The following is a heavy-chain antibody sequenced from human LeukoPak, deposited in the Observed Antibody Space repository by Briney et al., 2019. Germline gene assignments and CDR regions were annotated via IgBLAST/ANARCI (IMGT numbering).Heavy chain of an antibody. Sequence: GASVKVSCKASGYTFTSYDINWVRQATGQGLEWMGWMNPNSGNTGYAQKFQGRVTMTRNTSISTAYMELSSLRSEDTAVYYCARGLTWGSGYHYVWERWGQGTLVTVSS. D-gene: IGHD3-22*01. CDR3: ARGLTWGSGYHYVWER. V-gene: IGHV1-8*01. CDR2: MNPNSGNT. CDR1: GYTFTSYD. J-gene: IGHJ4*02.